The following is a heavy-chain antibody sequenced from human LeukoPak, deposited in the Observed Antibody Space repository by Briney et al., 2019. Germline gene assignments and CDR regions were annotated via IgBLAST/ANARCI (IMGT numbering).Heavy chain of an antibody. CDR3: ARDRGWPQYMTS. D-gene: IGHD5-24*01. Sequence: GGSLRLSCAASGFTFGDYGMSWVRQAPGKGLEWVSSINWNGGNTAYADSVKGRFTISRDTAKDSLYLQLNSLRAEDTALYYCARDRGWPQYMTSWGQGPLVTVS. CDR1: GFTFGDYG. V-gene: IGHV3-20*04. CDR2: INWNGGNT. J-gene: IGHJ4*02.